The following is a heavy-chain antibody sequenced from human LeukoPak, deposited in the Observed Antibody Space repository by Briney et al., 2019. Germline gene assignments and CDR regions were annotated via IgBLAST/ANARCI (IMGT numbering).Heavy chain of an antibody. V-gene: IGHV3-43D*03. D-gene: IGHD6-13*01. J-gene: IGHJ3*02. CDR1: GFTSDDYA. CDR2: ISWDGGST. CDR3: AKDMEIEQLGGFGAFDI. Sequence: GGSLRLSCAASGFTSDDYAMHWVRQAPGKGLEWVSLISWDGGSTYYADSVKGRFTISRDNSKNSLYLQMNSLRAEDTALYYCAKDMEIEQLGGFGAFDIWGQGTMVTVSS.